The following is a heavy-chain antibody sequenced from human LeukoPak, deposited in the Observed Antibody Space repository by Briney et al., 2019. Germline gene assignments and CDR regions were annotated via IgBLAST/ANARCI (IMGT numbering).Heavy chain of an antibody. J-gene: IGHJ4*02. D-gene: IGHD6-6*01. CDR1: GFTFSDYY. V-gene: IGHV3-7*01. Sequence: GGSLRLSCAASGFTFSDYYMSWVRQAPGKGLEWVANIKQDGSEKYYVDSVKGRFTISRDNAKNSLYLQMNSLRAEDTAVYYCARDQLAARPGYWGQGTLVTVSS. CDR3: ARDQLAARPGY. CDR2: IKQDGSEK.